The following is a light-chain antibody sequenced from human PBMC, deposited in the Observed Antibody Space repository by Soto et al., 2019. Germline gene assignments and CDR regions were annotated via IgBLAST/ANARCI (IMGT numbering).Light chain of an antibody. CDR1: SGDVDAFDY. CDR3: TSFTSSSTQV. Sequence: QSVLTQPASVYGSPGQSITISCTGTSGDVDAFDYVSWYQQHPGKAPKLMIFEVSDRPSGVSDRFSGSKSGSTASLTISGLQAEDEADYFCTSFTSSSTQVFGTGTKVTVL. V-gene: IGLV2-14*01. CDR2: EVS. J-gene: IGLJ1*01.